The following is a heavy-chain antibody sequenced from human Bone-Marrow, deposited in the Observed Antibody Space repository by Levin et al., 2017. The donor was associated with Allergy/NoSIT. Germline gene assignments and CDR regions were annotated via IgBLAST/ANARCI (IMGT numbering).Heavy chain of an antibody. V-gene: IGHV3-30*04. CDR1: GFTFSSYA. Sequence: GGSLRLSCAASGFTFSSYAMHWVRQAPGKGLEWVAVISYDGSNKYYADSVKGRFTISRDNSKNTLYLQMNSLRAEDTAVYYCARGMNYVWGSYRHNPNYFDYWGQGTLVTVSS. CDR2: ISYDGSNK. CDR3: ARGMNYVWGSYRHNPNYFDY. J-gene: IGHJ4*02. D-gene: IGHD3-16*02.